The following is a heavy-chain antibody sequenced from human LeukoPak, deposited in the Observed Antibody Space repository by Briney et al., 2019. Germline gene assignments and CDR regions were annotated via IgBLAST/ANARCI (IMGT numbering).Heavy chain of an antibody. CDR3: ARDSVVRGAPEFDY. Sequence: SGGSLRLSCAASGFTLSNYWMSWVRQAPGKGLEWVANIKQDGSEKYIVDSVKRRFTLSRDNAKNSLYLQMNSLRAEDTAVYYCARDSVVRGAPEFDYWGQGTLVTVSS. J-gene: IGHJ4*02. CDR2: IKQDGSEK. CDR1: GFTLSNYW. V-gene: IGHV3-7*01. D-gene: IGHD3-10*01.